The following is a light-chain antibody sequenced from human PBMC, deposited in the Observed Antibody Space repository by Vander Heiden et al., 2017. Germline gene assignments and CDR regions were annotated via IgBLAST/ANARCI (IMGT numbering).Light chain of an antibody. CDR1: SGSIASNY. CDR2: EDN. J-gene: IGLJ3*02. CDR3: QSYDSSNYWV. Sequence: NFLLTQPHSLSVSPAKPVTIACTRSSGSIASNYVQWYQQRPGSSPTTVIYEDNQRPAGVPDRFSGSIDSSSNSASLTISGLKTEDEADYYCQSYDSSNYWVFGGGTKLTVL. V-gene: IGLV6-57*01.